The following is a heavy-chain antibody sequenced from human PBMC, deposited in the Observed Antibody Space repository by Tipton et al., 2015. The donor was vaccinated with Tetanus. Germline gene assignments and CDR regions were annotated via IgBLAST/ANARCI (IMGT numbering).Heavy chain of an antibody. D-gene: IGHD6-19*01. V-gene: IGHV4-59*11. CDR1: GGSISSHY. CDR3: ARNTVAGTVTFDY. J-gene: IGHJ4*02. Sequence: LRLSCSVSGGSISSHYWSWIRQPPGKGLEWIGYYSGSTNYNPSLKSRVTISVDTSKNQFSLKLSSVTAADTAVYYCARNTVAGTVTFDYWGQGTLVTVSS. CDR2: YSGST.